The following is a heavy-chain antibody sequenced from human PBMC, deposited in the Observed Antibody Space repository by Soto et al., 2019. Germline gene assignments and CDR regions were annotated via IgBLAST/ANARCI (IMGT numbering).Heavy chain of an antibody. CDR1: GYTLTSYG. V-gene: IGHV1-18*01. CDR3: ARGLNWVQLERRGAFDI. D-gene: IGHD1-1*01. J-gene: IGHJ3*02. CDR2: ISAYNGNT. Sequence: ASVKVSCKASGYTLTSYGISWVRQAPGQGLEWMGWISAYNGNTNYAQKLQGRVTMTTDTSTSTAYMELRSLRSDDTAVYYCARGLNWVQLERRGAFDIWGQGTMVTVSS.